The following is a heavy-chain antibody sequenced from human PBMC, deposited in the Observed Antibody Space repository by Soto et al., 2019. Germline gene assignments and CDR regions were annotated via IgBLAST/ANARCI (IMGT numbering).Heavy chain of an antibody. CDR3: ARYRREAVAGYTLDN. J-gene: IGHJ4*02. D-gene: IGHD6-13*01. Sequence: PSETLSLTCAVSGGSISSNNWWSWVRQPPGKGLEWIGYVYNSGSTNYNPSLKSRVTISEDTSKSQFSLKVNSMTAADTAVYYCARYRREAVAGYTLDNWGQGILVTVSS. V-gene: IGHV4-4*02. CDR1: GGSISSNNW. CDR2: VYNSGST.